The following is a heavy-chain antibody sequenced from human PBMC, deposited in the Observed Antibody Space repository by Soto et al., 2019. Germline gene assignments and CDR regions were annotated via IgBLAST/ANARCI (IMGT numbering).Heavy chain of an antibody. CDR2: ISSSSSYT. CDR3: ARDSGAMWYYGMDV. CDR1: GFSFSSFA. D-gene: IGHD1-26*01. Sequence: GGSLRLSCAASGFSFSSFAMSWVRQAPGKGLEWVSSISSSSSYTNYADSVKGRFTISRDNAKNSLYLQMNSLRAEDTAVYYCARDSGAMWYYGMDVWGQGTTVTVSS. J-gene: IGHJ6*02. V-gene: IGHV3-21*01.